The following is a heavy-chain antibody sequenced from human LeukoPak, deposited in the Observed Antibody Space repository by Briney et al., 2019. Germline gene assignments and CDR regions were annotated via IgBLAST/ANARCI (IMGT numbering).Heavy chain of an antibody. V-gene: IGHV4-34*01. D-gene: IGHD1-26*01. CDR2: INHSGST. CDR3: ASGSGSYSFDY. J-gene: IGHJ4*02. Sequence: GSLRLSCAASGFTFSSYGMHWVRQAPGKGLEWIGEINHSGSTNYNPSLKSRVTISVDTSKNQFSLKLSSVTAADTAVYYCASGSGSYSFDYWGQGTLVTVSS. CDR1: GFTFSSYG.